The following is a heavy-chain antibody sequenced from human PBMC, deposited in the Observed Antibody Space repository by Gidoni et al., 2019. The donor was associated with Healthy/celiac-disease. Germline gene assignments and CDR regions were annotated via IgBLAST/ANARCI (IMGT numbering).Heavy chain of an antibody. CDR2: IYSGVST. Sequence: EVQLVESGGGLVQPGGSLRLSCAASGYTVSSNYMGWVRQAPVKGLEWVAVIYSGVSTYYADSVKGRFTISRDKSKNTLYLQVNSLRAEDTAVYYCARVRRDGYNLENWGQGTLVTVSS. D-gene: IGHD5-12*01. CDR3: ARVRRDGYNLEN. CDR1: GYTVSSNY. V-gene: IGHV3-66*01. J-gene: IGHJ4*02.